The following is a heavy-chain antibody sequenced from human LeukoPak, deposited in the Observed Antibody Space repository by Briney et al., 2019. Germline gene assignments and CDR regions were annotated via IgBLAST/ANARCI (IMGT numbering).Heavy chain of an antibody. J-gene: IGHJ4*02. V-gene: IGHV2-5*02. D-gene: IGHD4-17*01. CDR2: IYWDDDK. Sequence: SGPTLLNPTQPLTLTCTFSGFSLSTSGVGVGWIRQPPGKALEWLALIYWDDDKYYSPSLKSRLTITKDTSKNQVVLAMTNMDPVDTATYYCAHRFVHGDFDYWGQGTLVTVSS. CDR3: AHRFVHGDFDY. CDR1: GFSLSTSGVG.